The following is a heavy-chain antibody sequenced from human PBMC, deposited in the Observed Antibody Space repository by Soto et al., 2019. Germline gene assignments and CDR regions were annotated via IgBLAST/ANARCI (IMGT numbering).Heavy chain of an antibody. Sequence: PGGSLRLSCAASGFTFSSYAMHWVRQAPGKGLEWVAVISYDGSNKYYADSVKGRFTISRDNSKSTLYLQMNSLRAEDTAVYYCARVDDSSGYYYPFALSIEYWGQGTLVTVSS. CDR1: GFTFSSYA. D-gene: IGHD3-22*01. V-gene: IGHV3-30-3*01. CDR3: ARVDDSSGYYYPFALSIEY. CDR2: ISYDGSNK. J-gene: IGHJ4*02.